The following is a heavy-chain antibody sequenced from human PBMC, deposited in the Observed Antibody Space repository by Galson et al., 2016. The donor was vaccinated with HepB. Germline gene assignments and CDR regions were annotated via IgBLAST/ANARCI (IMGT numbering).Heavy chain of an antibody. CDR1: GFTFTSYN. CDR3: ARHSRATFGEPNWFDP. D-gene: IGHD3-3*01. Sequence: SLRLSCAASGFTFTSYNMNWVRQAPGKGPEWISYISATGTTIEYADSVKGRFTISRDNAKNSLYLQMNSLRAEDTAVYYCARHSRATFGEPNWFDPWGQGTLVTVSS. CDR2: ISATGTTI. J-gene: IGHJ5*02. V-gene: IGHV3-48*03.